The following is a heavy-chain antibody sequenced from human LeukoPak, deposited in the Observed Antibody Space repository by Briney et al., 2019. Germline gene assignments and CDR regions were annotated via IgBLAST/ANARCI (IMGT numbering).Heavy chain of an antibody. D-gene: IGHD5-12*01. CDR1: GFVFSNYG. V-gene: IGHV3-30*02. CDR3: AKDSNSGYVSVGPNY. Sequence: GGSLRLSCQPSGFVFSNYGMHWVRQAPGKGLEWVAFVRYDGSNEYYADSVKGRFTISRDNSRNTLYLQMNSLRAEDTGVYSCAKDSNSGYVSVGPNYWGLGTLVTVSS. CDR2: VRYDGSNE. J-gene: IGHJ4*02.